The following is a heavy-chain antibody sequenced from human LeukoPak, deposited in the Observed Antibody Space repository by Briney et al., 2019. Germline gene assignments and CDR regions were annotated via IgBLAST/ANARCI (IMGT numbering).Heavy chain of an antibody. V-gene: IGHV4-59*01. J-gene: IGHJ5*02. CDR1: GGSISGYY. Sequence: SETLSLTCTVSGGSISGYYWSWIRQPPGKGLEWIGYIYSSGSPNYTPSLKSRVTISVDTSKNQFSLMLKSVTAADTAVYYCARRVAVVGSNWFDPWGQGTLVTVSS. CDR3: ARRVAVVGSNWFDP. CDR2: IYSSGSP. D-gene: IGHD6-13*01.